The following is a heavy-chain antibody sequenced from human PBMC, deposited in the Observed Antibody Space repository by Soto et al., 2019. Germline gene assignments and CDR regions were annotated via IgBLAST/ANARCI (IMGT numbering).Heavy chain of an antibody. J-gene: IGHJ6*02. CDR1: GFTFSSYS. V-gene: IGHV3-21*01. CDR3: ARDWGSGWHYGMDV. Sequence: GGSLRLSCAASGFTFSSYSMNWVRQAPGKGLEWVSSISSSSSYIYYADSVKGRFTTSRDNAKNSLYLQMNSLRAEDTAVYYCARDWGSGWHYGMDVWGQGTTVTVSS. CDR2: ISSSSSYI. D-gene: IGHD6-19*01.